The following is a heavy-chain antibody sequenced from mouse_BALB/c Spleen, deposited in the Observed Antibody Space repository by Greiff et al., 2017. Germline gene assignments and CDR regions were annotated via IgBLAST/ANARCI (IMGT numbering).Heavy chain of an antibody. CDR3: AREDYYGSSVWFAY. J-gene: IGHJ3*01. CDR1: GFSLTSYG. D-gene: IGHD1-1*01. Sequence: QVQLKESGPGLVAPSQSLSITCTVSGFSLTSYGVHWVRQPPGKGLEWLGVIWAGGSTNYNSALMSRLSISKDNSKSQVFLKMNSLQTDDTAMYYCAREDYYGSSVWFAYWGQGTLVTVSA. CDR2: IWAGGST. V-gene: IGHV2-9*02.